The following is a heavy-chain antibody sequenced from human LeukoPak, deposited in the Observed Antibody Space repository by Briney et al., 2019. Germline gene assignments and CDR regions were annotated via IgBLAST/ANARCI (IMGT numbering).Heavy chain of an antibody. D-gene: IGHD4-23*01. CDR1: GYTFTSYY. Sequence: ASVTVSCKASGYTFTSYYIHWVRQAPGQGLEWMGIINPSSAGTTYTQTFQGRVTMTRDTSTSTVYMELSSLRSEDTAVYYCARDGAGDNSGAYFDYWGQGTPVTVSS. J-gene: IGHJ4*02. V-gene: IGHV1-46*01. CDR3: ARDGAGDNSGAYFDY. CDR2: INPSSAGT.